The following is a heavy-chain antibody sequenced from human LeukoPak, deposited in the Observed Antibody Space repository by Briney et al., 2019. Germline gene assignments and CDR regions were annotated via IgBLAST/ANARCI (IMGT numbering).Heavy chain of an antibody. J-gene: IGHJ3*02. CDR1: GFTVSSNY. CDR3: ARESVTSDAFDI. V-gene: IGHV3-53*04. CDR2: IYSGGSA. D-gene: IGHD3-16*02. Sequence: GGSLRLSCAAFGFTVSSNYMSWVRQAPGKGLEWVSVIYSGGSAYYADSVKGRFTISRHNSKNTLYLQMNSLRAEDTAVYYCARESVTSDAFDIWGQGTMVTVSS.